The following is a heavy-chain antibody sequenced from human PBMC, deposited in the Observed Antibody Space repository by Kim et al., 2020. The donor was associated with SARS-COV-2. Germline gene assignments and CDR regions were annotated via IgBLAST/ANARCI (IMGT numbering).Heavy chain of an antibody. Sequence: ASVKVSCKASGYTFTSYYMHWVRQAPGQGLEWMGIINPSGGSTSYAQKFQGRVTMTRDTSTSTVYMELSSLRSEDTAVYYCARDRVSYYDFWSGYSYYYYYGMDVWGQGTTVTVSS. V-gene: IGHV1-46*01. D-gene: IGHD3-3*01. J-gene: IGHJ6*02. CDR3: ARDRVSYYDFWSGYSYYYYYGMDV. CDR2: INPSGGST. CDR1: GYTFTSYY.